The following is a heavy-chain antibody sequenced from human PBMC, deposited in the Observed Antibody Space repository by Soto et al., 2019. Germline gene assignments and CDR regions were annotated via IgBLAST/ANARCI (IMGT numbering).Heavy chain of an antibody. CDR1: GFTVSSNY. D-gene: IGHD3-10*01. CDR2: IYSGGST. Sequence: EVQLVESGGGLVQPGGSLRLSCAASGFTVSSNYMSWVRQAPGKGLEWVSVIYSGGSTYYADSVKGRFTISRHNSKNTLYLQMNSLRAQDTAVYYCARVGDYGSGSYSGYWGQGTLVTVSS. J-gene: IGHJ4*02. CDR3: ARVGDYGSGSYSGY. V-gene: IGHV3-53*04.